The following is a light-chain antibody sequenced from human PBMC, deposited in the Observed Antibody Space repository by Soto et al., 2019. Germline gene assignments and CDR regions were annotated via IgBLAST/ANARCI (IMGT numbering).Light chain of an antibody. CDR1: QSITSN. J-gene: IGKJ4*01. CDR2: GAT. Sequence: IVLTQSPGTLSLSPGERATLSCRASQSITSNYLVWYQQKPGQAPRTLIFGATTRATGIPDRFSGSRSGAEFTLTINSLQSEDFAVYYCQPYNNWPLTFGGGTKVDIK. V-gene: IGKV3D-15*01. CDR3: QPYNNWPLT.